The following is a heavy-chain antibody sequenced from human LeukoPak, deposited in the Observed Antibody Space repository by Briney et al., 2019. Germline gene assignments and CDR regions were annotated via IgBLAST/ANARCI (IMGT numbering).Heavy chain of an antibody. CDR3: ARAPIVGATIHDAFDI. CDR2: IIPIFGTA. CDR1: GGTFSSYA. J-gene: IGHJ3*02. Sequence: ASVKVSCKASGGTFSSYAISWVRQAPGQGLGWMGGIIPIFGTANYAQKFQGRVTITTDKSTSTAYMELSSLRSEDTAVYYCARAPIVGATIHDAFDIWGQGTMVTVSS. V-gene: IGHV1-69*05. D-gene: IGHD1-26*01.